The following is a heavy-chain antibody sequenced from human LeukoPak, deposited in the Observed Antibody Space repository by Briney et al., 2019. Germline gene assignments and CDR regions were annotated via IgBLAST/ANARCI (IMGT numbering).Heavy chain of an antibody. D-gene: IGHD1-1*01. Sequence: GGSLRRSCAASGFTFTSYWMHWVRQAPGKGLVWVSCINGDGSRAGYADSVKGRFTISRDNAQNILYLQMNSLRAEDTAVYYCARRGTSTMTPGYWGQGTLVTVSS. CDR3: ARRGTSTMTPGY. CDR2: INGDGSRA. CDR1: GFTFTSYW. V-gene: IGHV3-74*01. J-gene: IGHJ4*02.